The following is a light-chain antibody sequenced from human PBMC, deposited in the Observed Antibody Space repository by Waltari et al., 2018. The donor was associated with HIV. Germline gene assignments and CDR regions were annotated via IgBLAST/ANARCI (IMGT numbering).Light chain of an antibody. CDR2: LGS. V-gene: IGKV2-28*01. J-gene: IGKJ2*01. CDR3: MQGLQTPYT. CDR1: QSLLQSNGYNY. Sequence: DFVMSQSPLSLPVTPGEPASISCRSSQSLLQSNGYNYLDWYLQKPGQSPQLLIYLGSNLAYGFPDRFSGSGSGTDFTLKISRVEAEDVGIFYCMQGLQTPYTFGQGTKLEIK.